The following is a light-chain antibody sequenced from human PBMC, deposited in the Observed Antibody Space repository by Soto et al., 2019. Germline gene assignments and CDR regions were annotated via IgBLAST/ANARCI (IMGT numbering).Light chain of an antibody. CDR2: GAS. CDR3: QQYGSSPLYT. J-gene: IGKJ2*01. V-gene: IGKV3-20*01. Sequence: EIVLTQSPGTLSLSPGERATLSCRASQSVSSSYLAWYQQKPGQAPRLLIYGASSRATDIPDRFSGSGSGTDFTLTISRLEPEDFAVYYCQQYGSSPLYTFGQGTKLEIK. CDR1: QSVSSSY.